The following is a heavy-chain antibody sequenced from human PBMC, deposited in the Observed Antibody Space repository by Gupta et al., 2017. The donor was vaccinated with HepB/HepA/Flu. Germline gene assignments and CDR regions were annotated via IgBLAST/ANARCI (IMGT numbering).Heavy chain of an antibody. V-gene: IGHV1-69*04. CDR1: GGTFSSYA. CDR3: ARDIPGIAVAAPMDV. J-gene: IGHJ6*02. CDR2: IIPILGIA. D-gene: IGHD6-19*01. Sequence: QVQLVQSGAEVKKPGSSVKVSCKASGGTFSSYAISWVRQAPGQGLEWMGRIIPILGIANYAQKFQGRVTITADKSTSTAYMELSSLRSEDTAVYYCARDIPGIAVAAPMDVWGQGTTVTVSS.